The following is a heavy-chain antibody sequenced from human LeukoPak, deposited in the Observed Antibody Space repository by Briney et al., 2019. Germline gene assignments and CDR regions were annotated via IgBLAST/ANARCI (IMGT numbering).Heavy chain of an antibody. D-gene: IGHD2/OR15-2a*01. V-gene: IGHV4-61*02. CDR2: IYTSENT. CDR1: GGSISSGSFY. Sequence: SETLSLTCTVSGGSISSGSFYWSWIRQPAGKELEWIGRIYTSENTDYNPSLKSRVTISVDTSKNRFSLKLSSVTAADTAVYYCARDFYPRWFDPWGQGTLVTVSS. CDR3: ARDFYPRWFDP. J-gene: IGHJ5*02.